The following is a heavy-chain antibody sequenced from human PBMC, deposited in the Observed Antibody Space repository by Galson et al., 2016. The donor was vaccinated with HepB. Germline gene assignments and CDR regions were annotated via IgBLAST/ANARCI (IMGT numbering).Heavy chain of an antibody. V-gene: IGHV3-30*18. J-gene: IGHJ4*02. CDR3: AKDGRIYCSSASCHDHFHY. CDR2: ISYDGSNK. D-gene: IGHD2-2*01. CDR1: GFTFSSYG. Sequence: SLRLSCAASGFTFSSYGMHWVRQAPGKGLEWVAFISYDGSNKKYADSVKGRFTTSRDNSKETLYLQMNSLRAEDTAVYYCAKDGRIYCSSASCHDHFHYWGQGTLVTVSS.